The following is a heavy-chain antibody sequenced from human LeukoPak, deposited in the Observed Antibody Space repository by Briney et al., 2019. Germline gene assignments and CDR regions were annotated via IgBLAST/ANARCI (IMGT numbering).Heavy chain of an antibody. D-gene: IGHD3-10*01. CDR1: GGSISPYF. CDR3: ARDDYRGVTNFDP. CDR2: ISYTGST. Sequence: SETLSLSCTVSGGSISPYFWSWFRQPPGKGLEWIGYISYTGSTIYSPSLKSRVTISVDTSKNQFSLQLTSVTAADTAVYYCARDDYRGVTNFDPWGQGTLVTVSS. J-gene: IGHJ5*02. V-gene: IGHV4-59*01.